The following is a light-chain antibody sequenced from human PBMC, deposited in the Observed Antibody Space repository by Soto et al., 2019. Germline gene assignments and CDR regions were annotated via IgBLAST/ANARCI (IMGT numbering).Light chain of an antibody. Sequence: EIVLTQSPDTLSLYPGERETLYFWASHSVTTHLAWFQQRPGQTPRLLIYDASTRAPGIPARFSGRGSGADFTLTISSLEPEDFAVYYCQQRSDSITFGQGTRLEIK. CDR1: HSVTTH. J-gene: IGKJ5*01. CDR2: DAS. CDR3: QQRSDSIT. V-gene: IGKV3-11*01.